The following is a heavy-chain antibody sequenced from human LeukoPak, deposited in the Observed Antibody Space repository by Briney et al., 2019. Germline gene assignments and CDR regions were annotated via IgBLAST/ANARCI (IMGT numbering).Heavy chain of an antibody. V-gene: IGHV4-59*01. J-gene: IGHJ6*03. CDR3: ARGYSGSTLRYYYYYMDV. D-gene: IGHD5-12*01. Sequence: SETLSLTSTVSGGSNSSYYWSWIRQPPGKGLEWIGYIYYSGSTNYNPSLKSRVTISVDTSNNQFSLKLSSVTAADTAVYYCARGYSGSTLRYYYYYMDVWGKGTTVTVSS. CDR1: GGSNSSYY. CDR2: IYYSGST.